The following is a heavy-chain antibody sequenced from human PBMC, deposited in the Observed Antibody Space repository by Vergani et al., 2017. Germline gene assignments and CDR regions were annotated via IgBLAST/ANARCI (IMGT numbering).Heavy chain of an antibody. J-gene: IGHJ3*02. Sequence: QVQLVQSGAEVKKPGASVKVSCKASGYTFTSYGISWVRQAPGQGLEWMGWISAYNGNTNYAQKLQCRVTMTTDTSTSTAYMELRSLRSDDTAVYYCARDSRRITIFGVDHDAFDIWGQGTMVTVSS. V-gene: IGHV1-18*01. CDR2: ISAYNGNT. D-gene: IGHD3-3*01. CDR3: ARDSRRITIFGVDHDAFDI. CDR1: GYTFTSYG.